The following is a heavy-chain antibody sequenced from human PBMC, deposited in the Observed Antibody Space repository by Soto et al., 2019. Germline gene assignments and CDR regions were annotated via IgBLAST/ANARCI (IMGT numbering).Heavy chain of an antibody. CDR1: VFTFSSYS. V-gene: IGHV3-21*01. D-gene: IGHD5-18*01. Sequence: PGWSLRLSCAASVFTFSSYSMNWVRQAPGQGLEWVSSISSSSDTYIYYADSVKGRFTISRDNAKNSLYLQMNSLRAEDTAVYYCARDQPDTAMVKFFYYYGMDVWGQGTTVTVSS. CDR3: ARDQPDTAMVKFFYYYGMDV. J-gene: IGHJ6*02. CDR2: ISSSSDTYI.